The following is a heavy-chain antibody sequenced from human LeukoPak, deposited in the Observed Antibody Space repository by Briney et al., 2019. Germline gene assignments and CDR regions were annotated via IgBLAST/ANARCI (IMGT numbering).Heavy chain of an antibody. CDR2: ISTTGSTR. D-gene: IGHD3-10*01. J-gene: IGHJ4*02. Sequence: GGSLRLSCSASGFTFSGSSMNWVRQAPGKGLEWLSYISTTGSTRRYADSVKGRFTISRDNAENSLYLQMNSLRVEDTAVYYCAKGDAYGDSLFDYWGQGTLVTVSS. CDR3: AKGDAYGDSLFDY. CDR1: GFTFSGSS. V-gene: IGHV3-48*03.